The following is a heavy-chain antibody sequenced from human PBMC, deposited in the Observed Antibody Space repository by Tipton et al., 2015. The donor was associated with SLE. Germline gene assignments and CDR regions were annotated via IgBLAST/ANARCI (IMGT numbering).Heavy chain of an antibody. CDR1: GYTFTSYW. V-gene: IGHV5-51*03. CDR3: ARRFLGSSGWLRQLDY. CDR2: IYPGDSHT. Sequence: QLVQSGAEVKKPGESLKISCKGSGYTFTSYWIGWVRQMPGKGLEWMGIIYPGDSHTTYSPSFQGQVTISADKSISTAYLQWSSLKASDTAMYYCARRFLGSSGWLRQLDYWGQGTLVTVSS. J-gene: IGHJ4*02. D-gene: IGHD6-19*01.